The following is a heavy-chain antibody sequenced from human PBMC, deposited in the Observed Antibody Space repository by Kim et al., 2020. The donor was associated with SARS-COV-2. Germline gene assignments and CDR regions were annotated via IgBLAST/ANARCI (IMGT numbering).Heavy chain of an antibody. V-gene: IGHV1-69*01. Sequence: NYAEKCQGSVTITADESTSTAYMELSSLRSEDTAVYYCARDGASSMNYDYWGQGTLVTVSS. J-gene: IGHJ4*02. CDR3: ARDGASSMNYDY. D-gene: IGHD1-7*01.